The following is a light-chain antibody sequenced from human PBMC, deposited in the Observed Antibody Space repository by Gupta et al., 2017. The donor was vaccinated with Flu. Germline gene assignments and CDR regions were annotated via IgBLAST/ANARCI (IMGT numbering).Light chain of an antibody. Sequence: QSALTQPAPVSGSPGQSIPISCTGTSSDVGRSNSVSWYQQHPGKAPKLIIYDVTNRPSGVSSRFSGSKSGNTASLTISGLEAEDESDYCCSSYTSTNTFYVFGTGTKVTVL. CDR3: SSYTSTNTFYV. J-gene: IGLJ1*01. V-gene: IGLV2-14*03. CDR2: DVT. CDR1: SSDVGRSNS.